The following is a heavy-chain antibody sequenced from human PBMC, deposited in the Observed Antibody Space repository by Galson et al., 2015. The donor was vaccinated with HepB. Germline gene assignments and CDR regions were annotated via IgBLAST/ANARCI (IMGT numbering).Heavy chain of an antibody. CDR3: ARPNSPSYDSSGYYRDAFDI. CDR2: INPSGGST. D-gene: IGHD3-22*01. J-gene: IGHJ3*02. CDR1: GYTFTSYY. Sequence: SVKVSCKASGYTFTSYYMHWVRQAPGQGLEWMGIINPSGGSTSYAQKFQGRVTMTRDTSTSTVYMEPSSLRSEDTAVYYCARPNSPSYDSSGYYRDAFDIWGQGTMVTVSS. V-gene: IGHV1-46*01.